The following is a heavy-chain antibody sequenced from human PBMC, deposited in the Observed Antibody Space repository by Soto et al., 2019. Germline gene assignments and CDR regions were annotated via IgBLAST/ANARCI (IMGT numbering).Heavy chain of an antibody. CDR1: GFTFSSYA. V-gene: IGHV3-30-3*01. D-gene: IGHD5-12*01. Sequence: QVQLVESGGGVVQPGRSLRLSCAASGFTFSSYAMHWVRQAPGKGLEWVAVISYDGSNKYYADSVKGRFTISRDNSKNTLDLQMNSLRAEDTAVYYCARGWVGYSRYYYGMDVWGQGTTVTVSS. J-gene: IGHJ6*02. CDR2: ISYDGSNK. CDR3: ARGWVGYSRYYYGMDV.